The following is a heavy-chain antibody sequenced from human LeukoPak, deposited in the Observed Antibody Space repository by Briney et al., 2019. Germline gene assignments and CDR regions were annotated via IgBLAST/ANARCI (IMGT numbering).Heavy chain of an antibody. Sequence: ASVKVSCKASGGTFRSYGLNWVRQAPGQGLEWMGGFIPILGTAKYAQKLQGRVTITADESTSTGYMELSSLRYEDTAAYYCARGLYCSSSTSCYDYGMDVWGQGTTVTVSS. CDR3: ARGLYCSSSTSCYDYGMDV. CDR1: GGTFRSYG. J-gene: IGHJ6*02. D-gene: IGHD2-2*01. V-gene: IGHV1-69*01. CDR2: FIPILGTA.